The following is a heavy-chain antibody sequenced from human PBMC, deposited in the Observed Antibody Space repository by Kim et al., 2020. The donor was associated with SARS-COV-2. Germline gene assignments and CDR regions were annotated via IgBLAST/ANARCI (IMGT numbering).Heavy chain of an antibody. D-gene: IGHD5-18*01. CDR2: ISSSGGST. Sequence: GGSLRLSCAASGFTFSSYAMSWVRQAPGKGLEWVSAISSSGGSTYYADSVKGRFTISRDNAKNTLYLQMNSLRAEDTAVYYCAKAHSPGGYSYGWEGRVVFWGPGAPVTVS. V-gene: IGHV3-23*01. J-gene: IGHJ4*02. CDR3: AKAHSPGGYSYGWEGRVVF. CDR1: GFTFSSYA.